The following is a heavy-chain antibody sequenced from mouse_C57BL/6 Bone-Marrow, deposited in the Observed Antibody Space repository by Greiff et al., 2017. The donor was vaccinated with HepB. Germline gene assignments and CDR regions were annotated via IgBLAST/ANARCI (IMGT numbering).Heavy chain of an antibody. CDR1: GYTFTSYW. CDR2: IDPSDSET. D-gene: IGHD6-5*01. V-gene: IGHV1-52*01. CDR3: ARRGYALAWFAY. J-gene: IGHJ3*01. Sequence: QVQLQQPGAELVRPGSSVKLSCKASGYTFTSYWMHWVKQRPIQGLEWIGNIDPSDSETHYNQKFKDKATLTVDKSSSTAYMQLSSLTSADSAVYYCARRGYALAWFAYWGQGTLVTVSA.